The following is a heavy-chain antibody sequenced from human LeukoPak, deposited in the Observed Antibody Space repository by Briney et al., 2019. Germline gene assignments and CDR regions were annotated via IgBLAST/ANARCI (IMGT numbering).Heavy chain of an antibody. D-gene: IGHD3-22*01. V-gene: IGHV4-59*08. CDR1: GGSISNYY. CDR2: VSFFGST. CDR3: ARHSYDNNGYYSLVHGMDV. Sequence: PSETLSLTCTLSGGSISNYYWSWIRQSPGKGLEWIGYVSFFGSTDYNPSLKNRVIISLDTSKRRFSLKLNSVTAADTAVYYCARHSYDNNGYYSLVHGMDVWGQGTAVTVSS. J-gene: IGHJ6*02.